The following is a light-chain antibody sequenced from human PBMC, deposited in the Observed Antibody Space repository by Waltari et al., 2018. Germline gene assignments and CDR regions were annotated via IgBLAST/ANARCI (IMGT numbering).Light chain of an antibody. CDR1: YYVSGNYDV. V-gene: IGLV2-23*01. CDR3: CSYAGENTMI. CDR2: EAT. Sequence: QSALTQPASLSGPPGKSVTFACTGTYYVSGNYDVVSWYQQYPGKAPRLIIYEATSRPSWVSNRFSASKSGNTASLTISGLQTEDEAHYYCCSYAGENTMIFGGGTRLTVL. J-gene: IGLJ2*01.